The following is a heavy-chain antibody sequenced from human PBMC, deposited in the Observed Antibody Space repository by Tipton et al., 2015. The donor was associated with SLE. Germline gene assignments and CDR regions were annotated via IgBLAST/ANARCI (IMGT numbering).Heavy chain of an antibody. Sequence: QLVQSGGGVVQPGRSLRLSCAASGFNFSSYAMHWVRQAPGKGLEWVAVISYDGSNKYYADSVKGRFTISRDNSKNTLYLQMNRLRAEDTAVYYCARDMIAVAGGDTMLDYWGQGTLVTVSS. J-gene: IGHJ4*02. CDR2: ISYDGSNK. D-gene: IGHD6-19*01. CDR1: GFNFSSYA. V-gene: IGHV3-30*04. CDR3: ARDMIAVAGGDTMLDY.